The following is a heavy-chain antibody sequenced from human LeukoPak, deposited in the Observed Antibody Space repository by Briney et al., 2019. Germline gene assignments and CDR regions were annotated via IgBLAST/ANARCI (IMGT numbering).Heavy chain of an antibody. D-gene: IGHD5-12*01. J-gene: IGHJ4*02. V-gene: IGHV1-24*01. Sequence: GASVKVSCRVSGYTLTELSMHWVRQAPGKGLEWMGGFDPEDGETIYAQKFQGRVTMTEDTSTDTAYMELSSLRSEDTAVYYCATFPPLGYSGYDRPLDYWGQGTLVTVSS. CDR1: GYTLTELS. CDR3: ATFPPLGYSGYDRPLDY. CDR2: FDPEDGET.